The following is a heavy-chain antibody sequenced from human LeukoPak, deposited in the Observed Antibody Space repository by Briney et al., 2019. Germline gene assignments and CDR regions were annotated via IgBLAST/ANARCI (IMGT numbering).Heavy chain of an antibody. CDR2: IRYDGSNK. CDR1: GFTFSSYG. V-gene: IGHV3-30*02. D-gene: IGHD6-13*01. J-gene: IGHJ1*01. CDR3: AKDSEDSSWYMRYGYFQH. Sequence: GGSLRLSCAASGFTFSSYGMHWVRQAPGKGLEWVAFIRYDGSNKYYADSVKGRFTISRDNSKNTLYPQMNSLRAEDTAVYYCAKDSEDSSWYMRYGYFQHWGQGTLVTVSS.